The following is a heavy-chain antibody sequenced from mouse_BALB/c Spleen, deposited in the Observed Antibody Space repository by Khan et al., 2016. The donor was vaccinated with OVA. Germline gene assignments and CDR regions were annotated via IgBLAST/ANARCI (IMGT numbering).Heavy chain of an antibody. CDR3: ARTLYGSDYDYAMDY. J-gene: IGHJ4*01. CDR2: INTYTGEP. CDR1: GYIFTNYG. V-gene: IGHV9-3-1*01. Sequence: QIQLVQSGPELKQPGETVKISCKASGYIFTNYGMTWVKQAPGKGLKWMGWINTYTGEPTYADDFKGRFAFSLETSANTAYLQINNLKNEDTATYFCARTLYGSDYDYAMDYWGQGTSVTVSS. D-gene: IGHD1-1*01.